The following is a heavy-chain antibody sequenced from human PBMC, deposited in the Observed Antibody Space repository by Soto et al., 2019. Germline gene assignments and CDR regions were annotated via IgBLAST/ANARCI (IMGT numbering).Heavy chain of an antibody. D-gene: IGHD1-7*01. CDR2: INPNSGGT. J-gene: IGHJ6*02. Sequence: ASVKVSCKASGYTFTGYYMHWARQAPGQGLEWMGWINPNSGGTNYAQKFQGWVTMTRDTSISTAYMELSRLRSDDTAVYYCARDMPYNWNYGDYYYGMDVWGQGTTVTVSS. CDR3: ARDMPYNWNYGDYYYGMDV. CDR1: GYTFTGYY. V-gene: IGHV1-2*04.